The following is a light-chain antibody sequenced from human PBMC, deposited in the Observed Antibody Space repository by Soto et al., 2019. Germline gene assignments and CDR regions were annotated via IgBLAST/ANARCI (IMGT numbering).Light chain of an antibody. J-gene: IGLJ1*01. V-gene: IGLV1-47*01. CDR1: SSNIGNND. Sequence: QPVLTQPPSASGTPGQRVTISCSGSSSNIGNNDVYWYQQLPGTAPKLLIYKSNQRPSGVPDRFSGSKSGTSASLAISGLRSEDEADYYCATWGDSLSGRYVFGSGTKLTVL. CDR2: KSN. CDR3: ATWGDSLSGRYV.